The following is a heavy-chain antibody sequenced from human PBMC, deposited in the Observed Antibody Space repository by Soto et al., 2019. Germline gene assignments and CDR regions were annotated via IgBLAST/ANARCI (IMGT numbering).Heavy chain of an antibody. D-gene: IGHD1-1*01. CDR1: GGSFSGYY. V-gene: IGHV4-34*01. Sequence: SETLSLTCAVYGGSFSGYYWSWIRQPPGKGLEWIGEINHSGSTNYNPSLKSRVTMSVDTSKNQFSLNLSSVTAADTALYYCAVTIHYKNTSTDFDYWGPGTLVTVSS. CDR3: AVTIHYKNTSTDFDY. CDR2: INHSGST. J-gene: IGHJ4*02.